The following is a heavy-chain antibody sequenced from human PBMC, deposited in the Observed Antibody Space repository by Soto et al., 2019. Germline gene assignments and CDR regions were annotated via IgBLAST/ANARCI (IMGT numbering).Heavy chain of an antibody. CDR1: GFTFSSYG. V-gene: IGHV3-30*18. D-gene: IGHD2-2*01. CDR2: ISYDGSNK. CDR3: AKDPVGYCISTSCYALDY. Sequence: GGSLRLSCAASGFTFSSYGMHWVRQAPGKGLEWVAVISYDGSNKYYVDSVKGRFTISRDNSKNTLYLQMNSLRAEDTAVYYCAKDPVGYCISTSCYALDYWGQGTLVTVSS. J-gene: IGHJ4*02.